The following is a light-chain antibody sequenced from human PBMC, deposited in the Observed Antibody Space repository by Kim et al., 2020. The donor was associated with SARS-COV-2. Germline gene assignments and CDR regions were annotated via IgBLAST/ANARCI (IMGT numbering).Light chain of an antibody. V-gene: IGKV3-20*01. Sequence: LSPGERATRSCRASQSVRSNYLAWFQQKPGQAPRLLINGASSRATGIPDRFSGSGSGTDFSLTISRLEPEDFAVYYCHQYGSSPYTFGQGTKLEI. CDR3: HQYGSSPYT. J-gene: IGKJ2*01. CDR1: QSVRSNY. CDR2: GAS.